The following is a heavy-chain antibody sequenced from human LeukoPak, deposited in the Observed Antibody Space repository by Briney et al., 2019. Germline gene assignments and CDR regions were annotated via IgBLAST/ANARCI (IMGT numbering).Heavy chain of an antibody. J-gene: IGHJ6*03. CDR3: AKRPGKYRRYYYYMDV. CDR1: GFTFSSYA. D-gene: IGHD3-10*01. CDR2: ISGSGGST. V-gene: IGHV3-23*01. Sequence: GALRLSCAASGFTFSSYAMSWVRQAPGKGLEWVSAISGSGGSTYYADSVKGRFTISRDNSKNTLYLQMNSLRAEDTAVYYCAKRPGKYRRYYYYMDVWGKGTTVTVSS.